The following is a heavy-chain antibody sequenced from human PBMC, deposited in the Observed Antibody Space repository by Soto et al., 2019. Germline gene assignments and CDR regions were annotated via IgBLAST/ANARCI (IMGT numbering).Heavy chain of an antibody. CDR1: GFTFSSYA. CDR2: ISGSGGST. CDR3: AKEGDCSSTSCYTDYYYGMDV. D-gene: IGHD2-2*02. J-gene: IGHJ6*02. Sequence: PGGSLRLSCAASGFTFSSYAMSWVRQAPGKGLEWVSAISGSGGSTYYADSVKGRFTISRDNSKNTLYLQMNSLRAEDTAVYYCAKEGDCSSTSCYTDYYYGMDVWGQGTTVTVSS. V-gene: IGHV3-23*01.